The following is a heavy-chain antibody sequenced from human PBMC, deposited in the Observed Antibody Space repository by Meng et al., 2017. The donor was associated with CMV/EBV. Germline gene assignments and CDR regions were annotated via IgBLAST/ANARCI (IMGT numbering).Heavy chain of an antibody. CDR3: ARGVTWNWYFDL. Sequence: ESLKISCAVYSGSLSGYFWSWIRQPPGKGLEWIGEINHSGTTSYNPSLKSRVTISVDTSKNQFSLKLSSVTAADTAVYYCARGVTWNWYFDLWGRGTLVTVSS. D-gene: IGHD2-21*02. CDR1: SGSLSGYF. V-gene: IGHV4-34*01. CDR2: INHSGTT. J-gene: IGHJ2*01.